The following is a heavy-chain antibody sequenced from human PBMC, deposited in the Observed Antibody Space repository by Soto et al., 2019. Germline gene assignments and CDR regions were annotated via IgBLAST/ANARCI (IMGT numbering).Heavy chain of an antibody. Sequence: QVQLVQSGAEVKKPGASVKVSCKASGYTFSSYYIHWVRQAPGQGLEWIGIINPNGGSTNYAQNFTGRITVTRDTSTATVYMDLSALTSDDAAMYYWARGLGLGDCWGQGTLVTVSS. D-gene: IGHD7-27*01. CDR1: GYTFSSYY. V-gene: IGHV1-46*01. CDR2: INPNGGST. CDR3: ARGLGLGDC. J-gene: IGHJ4*02.